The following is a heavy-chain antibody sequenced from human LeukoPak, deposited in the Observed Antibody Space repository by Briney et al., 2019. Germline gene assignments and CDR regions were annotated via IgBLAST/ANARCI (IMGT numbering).Heavy chain of an antibody. Sequence: ASVTVSFTASGYSFNSYGINWVRQAPGQGLGWMGWISPDNGNTNYEPKLQDRVTMTTDTSTRTVYMEVRSLRSEDTAVYYCARRQLAGPYYYYMDVWGKGTTVTVSS. J-gene: IGHJ6*03. V-gene: IGHV1-18*01. CDR1: GYSFNSYG. CDR3: ARRQLAGPYYYYMDV. CDR2: ISPDNGNT. D-gene: IGHD6-13*01.